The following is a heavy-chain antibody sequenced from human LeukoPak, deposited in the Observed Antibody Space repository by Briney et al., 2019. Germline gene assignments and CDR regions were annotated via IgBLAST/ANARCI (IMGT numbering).Heavy chain of an antibody. CDR3: ARGLSSSGWYRKTDY. D-gene: IGHD6-19*01. Sequence: KPSETLSLTCAVYGGSFSGYYWSWIRQPPGKGLEWIGEINHSGSTDYNPSLKSRVTISVDTSKNQFSLQLSSVTAADTAVYYCARGLSSSGWYRKTDYWGQGTLVTVSS. CDR1: GGSFSGYY. J-gene: IGHJ4*02. CDR2: INHSGST. V-gene: IGHV4-34*01.